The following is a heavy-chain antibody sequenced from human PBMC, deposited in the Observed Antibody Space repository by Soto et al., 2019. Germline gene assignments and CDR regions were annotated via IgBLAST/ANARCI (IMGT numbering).Heavy chain of an antibody. D-gene: IGHD4-17*01. CDR3: ARGRDQTPVGIYFDS. J-gene: IGHJ4*02. Sequence: QVQLVQSGAEVKKPGSSVKVSCKASGGAFNNYIFDWVRQAPGQGLEWMGGIIPMFGTPKYAQTFQDRITISADVSTGTAYMELTSLRFDDTAIYYCARGRDQTPVGIYFDSWGEGPRVTVSS. CDR2: IIPMFGTP. V-gene: IGHV1-69*01. CDR1: GGAFNNYI.